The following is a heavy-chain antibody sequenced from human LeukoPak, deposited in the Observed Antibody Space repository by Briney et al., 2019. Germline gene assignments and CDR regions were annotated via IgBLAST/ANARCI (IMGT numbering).Heavy chain of an antibody. V-gene: IGHV3-33*06. Sequence: GGSLRLSCATSGFTFSHYGMHWVRQAPGKGLEWVAVIWSDATNMYYGDSVKGRFIISRDNSKNTIYLQMNSLRVEDTAVYYCAKDAQRGFDYSNSLRSWGQGTLDTVSS. CDR3: AKDAQRGFDYSNSLRS. D-gene: IGHD4-11*01. J-gene: IGHJ5*02. CDR1: GFTFSHYG. CDR2: IWSDATNM.